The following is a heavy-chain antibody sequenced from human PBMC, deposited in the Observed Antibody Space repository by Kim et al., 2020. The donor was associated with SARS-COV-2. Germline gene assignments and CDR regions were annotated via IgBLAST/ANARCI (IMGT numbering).Heavy chain of an antibody. J-gene: IGHJ4*02. D-gene: IGHD5-18*01. CDR1: GFTFGDYA. CDR2: IRSKAYGGTT. Sequence: GGSLRLSCTASGFTFGDYAMSWVRQAPGKGLEWVGFIRSKAYGGTTEYAASVKGRFTISRDDSKSIAYLQMNSLKTEDTAVYYCTRADGTWIQLWFADYWGQGTLVTVSS. CDR3: TRADGTWIQLWFADY. V-gene: IGHV3-49*04.